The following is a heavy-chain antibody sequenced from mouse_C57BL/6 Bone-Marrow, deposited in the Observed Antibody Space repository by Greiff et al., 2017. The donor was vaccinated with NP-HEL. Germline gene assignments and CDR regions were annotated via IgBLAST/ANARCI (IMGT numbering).Heavy chain of an antibody. CDR1: GFTFNTYA. V-gene: IGHV10-3*01. CDR2: IRSKSSNYAT. Sequence: EVQRVESGGGLVQPKGSLKLSCAASGFTFNTYAMHWVRQAPGKGLEWVARIRSKSSNYATYYADSVKDRFTISRDDSQSMLYLQMNNLKTEDTAMYYCVRGEGSSFYFDYWGQGTTLTVSS. J-gene: IGHJ2*01. CDR3: VRGEGSSFYFDY. D-gene: IGHD1-1*01.